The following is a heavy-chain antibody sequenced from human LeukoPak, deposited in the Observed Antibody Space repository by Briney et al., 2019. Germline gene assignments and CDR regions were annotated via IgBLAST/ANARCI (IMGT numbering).Heavy chain of an antibody. CDR1: GFTFSDDN. V-gene: IGHV3-11*01. Sequence: PGGSLRLSCAASGFTFSDDNMRWIRQAPGEGLEWVSSISRSGSTKYYADSVKGRFTISRDNAKNSLFLQMNSLRAEGTAVYYCARVLRYCSGGNCYSGGLGYMDVWGKGTTVTISS. CDR2: ISRSGSTK. D-gene: IGHD2-15*01. CDR3: ARVLRYCSGGNCYSGGLGYMDV. J-gene: IGHJ6*03.